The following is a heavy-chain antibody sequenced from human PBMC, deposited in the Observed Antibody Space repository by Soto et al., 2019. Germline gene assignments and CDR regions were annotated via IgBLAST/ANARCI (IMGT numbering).Heavy chain of an antibody. J-gene: IGHJ4*02. Sequence: GGSLRLSCAASGFTFSSYAMHWVRQAPGKGLEWVAVITYDGSTKYYADSVKGRFTISRDNSKNTLYLQMNSLRAEDTAVYYCARDIGYYDSSGYPGSYFDYWGQGTLVTVSS. CDR3: ARDIGYYDSSGYPGSYFDY. V-gene: IGHV3-30-3*01. CDR2: ITYDGSTK. CDR1: GFTFSSYA. D-gene: IGHD3-22*01.